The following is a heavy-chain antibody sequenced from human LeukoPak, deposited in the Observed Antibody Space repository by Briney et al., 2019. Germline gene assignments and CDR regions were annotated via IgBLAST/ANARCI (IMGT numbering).Heavy chain of an antibody. CDR1: GYTITRYA. CDR3: ARGYYDFWSGYAY. D-gene: IGHD3-3*01. Sequence: ASVKVSCKASGYTITRYAMNWVRQAPGQGLEWMGRINTNTGNPTYAQGFTGRFVFSLDTSVSTAYLQISSLKAEDTAVYYCARGYYDFWSGYAYWGQGTLVTVSS. V-gene: IGHV7-4-1*02. CDR2: INTNTGNP. J-gene: IGHJ4*02.